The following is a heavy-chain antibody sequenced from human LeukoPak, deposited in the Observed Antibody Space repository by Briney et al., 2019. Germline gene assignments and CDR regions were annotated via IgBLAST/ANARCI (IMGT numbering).Heavy chain of an antibody. Sequence: PGGSLRLSCAASGFTFSSYAMSWVRQAPGKGLEWVSAISGSGGSTYYADSVKGRFTISRDNSKNTLYLQMNSLRAEDTAVYYCAKVRDYVWGSYRYTQYYFDYWGQGTLVTVSS. CDR2: ISGSGGST. CDR3: AKVRDYVWGSYRYTQYYFDY. J-gene: IGHJ4*02. CDR1: GFTFSSYA. V-gene: IGHV3-23*01. D-gene: IGHD3-16*02.